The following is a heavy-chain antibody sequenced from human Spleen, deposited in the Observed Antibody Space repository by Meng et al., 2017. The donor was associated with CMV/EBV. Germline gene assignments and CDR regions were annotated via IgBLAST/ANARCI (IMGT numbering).Heavy chain of an antibody. CDR2: ISYDGANK. Sequence: GESLKISCAASGFTFSSHSMHWVRQAPGKGLEWVAVISYDGANKYYADSVKGRFTISRDNSKNTLYLQMNSLRPEDTAVYYCARDQAGTPMGWFDSWGQGTLVTVS. CDR3: ARDQAGTPMGWFDS. V-gene: IGHV3-30-3*01. J-gene: IGHJ5*01. CDR1: GFTFSSHS. D-gene: IGHD3-10*01.